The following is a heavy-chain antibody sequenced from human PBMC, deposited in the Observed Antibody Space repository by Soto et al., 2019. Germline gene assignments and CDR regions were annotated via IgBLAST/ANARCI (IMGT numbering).Heavy chain of an antibody. J-gene: IGHJ3*02. Sequence: SETLSLTCVVSGGSFSTYYYNWIRQSPGKGLEWIGEINHSGSNNYSLSLKSRVTMSLDTSKNQFSLKLTPVTAADTAVYYCARGGSNDWQVAFDIWGQGTMVTVSS. CDR2: INHSGSN. CDR1: GGSFSTYY. D-gene: IGHD3-9*01. CDR3: ARGGSNDWQVAFDI. V-gene: IGHV4-34*01.